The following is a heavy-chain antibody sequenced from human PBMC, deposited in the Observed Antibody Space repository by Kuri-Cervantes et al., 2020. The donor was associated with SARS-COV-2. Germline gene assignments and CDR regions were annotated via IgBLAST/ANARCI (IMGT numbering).Heavy chain of an antibody. CDR3: AGFPEWELLPFDI. CDR1: GFTFSSYA. D-gene: IGHD1-26*01. V-gene: IGHV3-23*01. Sequence: GESLKISCAASGFTFSSYAMSWVRQAPGKGLEWVSAISGSGGSTYYADSVKGRFTIPRDNSKNTLYLQLNNLRTEDTAMYYCAGFPEWELLPFDIWGQGTMVTVSS. CDR2: ISGSGGST. J-gene: IGHJ3*02.